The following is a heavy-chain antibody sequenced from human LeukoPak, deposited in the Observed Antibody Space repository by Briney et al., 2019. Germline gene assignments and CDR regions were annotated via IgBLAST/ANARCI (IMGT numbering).Heavy chain of an antibody. Sequence: PGGSLRLSCAASGFTFSNYNMNWVRQAPGKGLEWVSSISSSSSYIYYADSVKGRFTISRDNAKSSHYLQMNSLRAEDTAVYYCARDRCSSTSCYPNWFDPWGQGTLVTVSS. D-gene: IGHD2-2*01. CDR2: ISSSSSYI. CDR3: ARDRCSSTSCYPNWFDP. CDR1: GFTFSNYN. V-gene: IGHV3-21*01. J-gene: IGHJ5*02.